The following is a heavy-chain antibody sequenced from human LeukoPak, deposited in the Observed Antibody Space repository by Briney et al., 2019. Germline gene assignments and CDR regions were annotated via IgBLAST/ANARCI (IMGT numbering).Heavy chain of an antibody. CDR3: ARDRRDIVVVVAATDYYYYYMDV. CDR2: TYYRSKWYN. CDR1: GDSVSSNSAA. J-gene: IGHJ6*03. V-gene: IGHV6-1*01. Sequence: SQTLSLTCAISGDSVSSNSAAWNWIRQSPSRGLEWLGRTYYRSKWYNDYAVSVKSRITINPDTSKNQFSLQLNSVTPEDTAVYYCARDRRDIVVVVAATDYYYYYMDVWGKGTTVTVSS. D-gene: IGHD2-15*01.